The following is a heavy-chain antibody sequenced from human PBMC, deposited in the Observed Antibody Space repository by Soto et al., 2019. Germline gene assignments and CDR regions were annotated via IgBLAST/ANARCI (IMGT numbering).Heavy chain of an antibody. Sequence: QVQLVESGGGVVQPGRSLRLSCAASGFTFSSYGMHWVRQAPGKGLEWVAVISFDGSNKYYADSVKGRFTISRDNSGNTVYLQMTSLRAEDTAVYYCAKDLGATSAYFDLWGRGTLVPVSS. CDR2: ISFDGSNK. CDR3: AKDLGATSAYFDL. D-gene: IGHD1-26*01. J-gene: IGHJ2*01. V-gene: IGHV3-30*18. CDR1: GFTFSSYG.